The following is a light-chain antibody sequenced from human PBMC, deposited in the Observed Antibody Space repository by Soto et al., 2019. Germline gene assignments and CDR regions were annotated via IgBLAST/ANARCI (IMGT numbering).Light chain of an antibody. Sequence: AIQLTQSPSSLSASVGDRVTITCRTSQGISSALAWDQQKPGKAPKLLIYDASSLESGVPSRFSGSGSGTDFTLPISSLPAEDFATYYCQQFNSYPLTFGGGTTVEIK. CDR1: QGISSA. CDR3: QQFNSYPLT. CDR2: DAS. V-gene: IGKV1-13*02. J-gene: IGKJ4*01.